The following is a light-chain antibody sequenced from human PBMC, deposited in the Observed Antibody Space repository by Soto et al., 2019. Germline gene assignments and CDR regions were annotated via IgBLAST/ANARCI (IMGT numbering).Light chain of an antibody. CDR1: QSVTSSY. V-gene: IGKV3-20*01. CDR2: GAS. CDR3: QHFASSPIT. J-gene: IGKJ5*01. Sequence: EIVLTQSPGTLSLSPGEXATLSCRASQSVTSSYLAWYQQKPGQAPRLLIYGASSRAIGIPDRFSGSGSGTDFTLTISRLEPEDFAVYYCQHFASSPITFGQGTRLDTK.